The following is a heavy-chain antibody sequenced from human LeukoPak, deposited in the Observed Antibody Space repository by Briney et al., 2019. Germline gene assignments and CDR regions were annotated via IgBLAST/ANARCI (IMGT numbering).Heavy chain of an antibody. CDR3: AKDISPTPSIAARRYGMDV. J-gene: IGHJ6*02. D-gene: IGHD6-6*01. V-gene: IGHV3-9*01. Sequence: GGSLRLSCAASGFTFDDYAMHWVRQAPGKGVEWVSGISWNSGSIGYADSVKGRFTISRDNAKNSLYLQMNSLRAEDTALYYCAKDISPTPSIAARRYGMDVWGQGTTVTVSS. CDR2: ISWNSGSI. CDR1: GFTFDDYA.